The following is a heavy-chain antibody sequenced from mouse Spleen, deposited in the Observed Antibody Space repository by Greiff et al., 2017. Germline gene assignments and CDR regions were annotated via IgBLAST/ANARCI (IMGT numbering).Heavy chain of an antibody. CDR1: GYTFTSYY. D-gene: IGHD2-4*01. J-gene: IGHJ4*01. CDR2: INPSNGGT. CDR3: TRLGDYGLYAMDY. V-gene: IGHV1S81*02. Sequence: VQLQQSGAELVKPGASVKLSCKASGYTFTSYYMYWVKQRPGQGLEWIGEINPSNGGTNFNEKFKSKATLTVDKSSSTAYMQLSSLTSEDSAVYYCTRLGDYGLYAMDYWGQGTSVTVSS.